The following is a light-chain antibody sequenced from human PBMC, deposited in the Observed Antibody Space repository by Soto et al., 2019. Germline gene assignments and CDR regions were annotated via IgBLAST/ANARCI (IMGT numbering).Light chain of an antibody. Sequence: DLQMTQSPSSVSASVGDRINITCRASQGISDWLAWYQQKPGKAPNLLIYPASSLQNGVPSRFSGSGSGTHFTLTISSLQPEDFATYYCQQANSFPPFTFGPGTKVDIK. V-gene: IGKV1-12*01. J-gene: IGKJ3*01. CDR2: PAS. CDR1: QGISDW. CDR3: QQANSFPPFT.